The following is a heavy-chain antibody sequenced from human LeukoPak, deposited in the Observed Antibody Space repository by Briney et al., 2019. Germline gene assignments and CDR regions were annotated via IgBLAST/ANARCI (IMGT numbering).Heavy chain of an antibody. V-gene: IGHV3-30-3*01. CDR3: ARDGYSSSHYYYYYGMDV. D-gene: IGHD6-6*01. Sequence: GGSLRLSCAASGFTFSSYAMHWVRQAPGKGLEWVAVISYDGSNKYYADSVKGRFTISRDNSKNTLYLQMNSLRAEDTAVYYCARDGYSSSHYYYYYGMDVWGQGTTVTVPS. J-gene: IGHJ6*02. CDR2: ISYDGSNK. CDR1: GFTFSSYA.